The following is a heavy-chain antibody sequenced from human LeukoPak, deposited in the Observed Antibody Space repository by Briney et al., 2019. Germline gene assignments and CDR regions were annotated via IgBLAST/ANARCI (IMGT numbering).Heavy chain of an antibody. J-gene: IGHJ4*02. CDR1: GFTFSTYT. CDR2: ISSNGGST. V-gene: IGHV3-64D*06. Sequence: GGSLRLSCSASGFTFSTYTMHWVRQAPGKGLEYVSTISSNGGSTYYADSVKGRFTISRDNSKNTLYLQMSSLRAEDTAVYYCVKDRVPGYGSSWYRPPFDYWGQGTLVTVSS. D-gene: IGHD6-13*01. CDR3: VKDRVPGYGSSWYRPPFDY.